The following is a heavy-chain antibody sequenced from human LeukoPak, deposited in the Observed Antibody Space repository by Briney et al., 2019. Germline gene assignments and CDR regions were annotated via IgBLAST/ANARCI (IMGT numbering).Heavy chain of an antibody. CDR1: GFRFKNFA. D-gene: IGHD2-2*02. J-gene: IGHJ4*02. CDR3: AKDVRRAEYCSATTCYTSSFDY. CDR2: ISASGGGA. V-gene: IGHV3-23*01. Sequence: PGGSLRLSCAASGFRFKNFAMTWVRQAPGKGLEWVPTISASGGGAYYADSVKGRFTISRDNSKDTLSLQMNTLRAEDTAVYYCAKDVRRAEYCSATTCYTSSFDYWGQGTLVTVSS.